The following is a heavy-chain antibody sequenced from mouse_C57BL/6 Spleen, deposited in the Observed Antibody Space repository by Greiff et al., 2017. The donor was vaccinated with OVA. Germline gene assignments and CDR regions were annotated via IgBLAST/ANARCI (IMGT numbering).Heavy chain of an antibody. Sequence: EVMLVESGGGLVKPGGSLKLSCAASGFTFSSYAMSWVRQTPEKRLEWVATISDGGSYTYYPDNVKGRFTISRDNAKNNLYLQMSHLKSEDTAMYYCAREFRDYDDAMDDWGQGTSDTVSS. CDR1: GFTFSSYA. J-gene: IGHJ4*01. V-gene: IGHV5-4*01. CDR3: AREFRDYDDAMDD. CDR2: ISDGGSYT. D-gene: IGHD2-4*01.